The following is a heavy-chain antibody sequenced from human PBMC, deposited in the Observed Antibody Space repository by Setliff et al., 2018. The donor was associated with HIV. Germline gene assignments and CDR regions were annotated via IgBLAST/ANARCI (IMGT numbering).Heavy chain of an antibody. J-gene: IGHJ4*02. D-gene: IGHD5-12*01. V-gene: IGHV4-34*01. CDR3: ARRGWNGYKAFDY. CDR2: INHSGST. Sequence: PSETLSLTCAVYGGSFSDYYWSWIRQPPGKGLEWIGEINHSGSTNYNPSLKSRVTISVDASKNQFSLKLSSVTAADTAVYYCARRGWNGYKAFDYWGQGALVTVSS. CDR1: GGSFSDYY.